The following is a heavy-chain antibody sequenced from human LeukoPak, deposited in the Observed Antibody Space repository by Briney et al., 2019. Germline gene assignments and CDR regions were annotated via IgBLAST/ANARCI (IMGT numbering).Heavy chain of an antibody. D-gene: IGHD1-14*01. J-gene: IGHJ4*02. CDR3: TTDLTGGWAY. CDR1: GFTFSNAW. Sequence: GGSLRLSCAASGFTFSNAWMSWVLQAPGKGLEWVGRIKSKTDGGTTDYAAPVKGRFTISRDDSKNTLYLQMNSLKTEDTAVYCSTTDLTGGWAYWGQGTLVTVSS. V-gene: IGHV3-15*01. CDR2: IKSKTDGGTT.